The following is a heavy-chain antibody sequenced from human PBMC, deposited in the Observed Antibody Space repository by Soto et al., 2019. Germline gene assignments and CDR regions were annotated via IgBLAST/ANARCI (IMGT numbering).Heavy chain of an antibody. Sequence: QVQLVQSGAEVKKPGASVKVSCKASGYTFTSYAISWVRQAPGQGLEWTGWINAYNSHTNYAQKHQGRVTMTTDTSRSTGYMELRSLSSDDTAVYYCARDSPPNYLWGQGTLVTGSS. CDR1: GYTFTSYA. J-gene: IGHJ5*02. D-gene: IGHD7-27*01. V-gene: IGHV1-18*01. CDR3: ARDSPPNYL. CDR2: INAYNSHT.